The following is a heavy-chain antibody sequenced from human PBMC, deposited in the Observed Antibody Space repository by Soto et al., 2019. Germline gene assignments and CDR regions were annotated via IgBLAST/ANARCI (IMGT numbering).Heavy chain of an antibody. V-gene: IGHV4-31*03. CDR2: IYYSGST. J-gene: IGHJ5*02. CDR1: GGSISSGGYY. Sequence: TSETLSLTCTVSGGSISSGGYYWSWIRQHPGKGLEWIGYIYYSGSTYYNPSLKSRVTISVDTSKNQFSLKLSSVTAADTAVYYCASSFGGGEDWFDPWGQGTLVTVSS. D-gene: IGHD3-16*01. CDR3: ASSFGGGEDWFDP.